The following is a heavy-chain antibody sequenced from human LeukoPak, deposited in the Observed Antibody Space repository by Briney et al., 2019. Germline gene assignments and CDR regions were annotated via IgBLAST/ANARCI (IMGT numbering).Heavy chain of an antibody. D-gene: IGHD2-2*01. CDR2: ISSSGSSI. V-gene: IGHV3-48*04. CDR3: ARDPRCSSMSCYRSSFYGMDV. CDR1: GFTLSSHS. Sequence: GGSLRLSCAASGFTLSSHSMNWVRQAPGKGLEWVSYISSSGSSIYYADSVKGRFTISRDNAKNSLYLQMNSLRAEDTAVYYCARDPRCSSMSCYRSSFYGMDVWGQGTTVTVSS. J-gene: IGHJ6*02.